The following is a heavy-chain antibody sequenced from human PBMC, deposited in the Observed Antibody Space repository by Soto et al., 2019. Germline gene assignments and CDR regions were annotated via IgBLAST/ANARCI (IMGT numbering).Heavy chain of an antibody. CDR1: GFTFSSYA. D-gene: IGHD4-4*01. J-gene: IGHJ6*02. V-gene: IGHV3-30-3*01. Sequence: GSLRLSCGASGFTFSSYAMHWVRQAPGKWLEWVAVISYDGSNKYYADSVKGRFTISRDNSKNTLYLQMNSLRAEDTAVYYCARVDYIGDLYYYYGMDVLGQGTTVTVSS. CDR3: ARVDYIGDLYYYYGMDV. CDR2: ISYDGSNK.